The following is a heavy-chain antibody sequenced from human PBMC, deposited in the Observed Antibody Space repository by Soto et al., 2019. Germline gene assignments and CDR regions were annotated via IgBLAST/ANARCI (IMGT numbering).Heavy chain of an antibody. D-gene: IGHD6-6*01. CDR1: GYTFTSYA. CDR3: ASVNIGARTEYFYYYGMDV. CDR2: INAGNGHT. V-gene: IGHV1-3*01. Sequence: QVQLVQSGAEVKKPGASVKVSCKASGYTFTSYAMHWVRQAPGQRLEWMGWINAGNGHTKYSQKFQGRVTITRDTSESTVYMELSSLRSEDTAVYYCASVNIGARTEYFYYYGMDVWGQGTTVTVSS. J-gene: IGHJ6*02.